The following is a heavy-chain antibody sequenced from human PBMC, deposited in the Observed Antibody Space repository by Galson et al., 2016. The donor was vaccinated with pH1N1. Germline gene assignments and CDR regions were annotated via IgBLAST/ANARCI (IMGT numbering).Heavy chain of an antibody. V-gene: IGHV3-30*02. CDR3: AKEGYREVTSGAPFDY. CDR1: GFTFSSYG. D-gene: IGHD1-1*01. J-gene: IGHJ4*02. Sequence: LRLSCAASGFTFSSYGLHWVRQAPGKGLESVAFIWYDGSNKYYGDSVKGRFTISRDNSKNTLHLQMNSLRSEDTAVYYCAKEGYREVTSGAPFDYWGQGTLVTVSS. CDR2: IWYDGSNK.